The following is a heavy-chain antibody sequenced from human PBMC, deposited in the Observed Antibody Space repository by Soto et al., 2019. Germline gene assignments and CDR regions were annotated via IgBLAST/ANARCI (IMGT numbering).Heavy chain of an antibody. V-gene: IGHV4-39*01. CDR1: GASITSTTYF. CDR2: IYYSGKT. J-gene: IGHJ4*02. CDR3: AKNLPRTGRFDY. Sequence: KPSETLSLTCSLSGASITSTTYFWAWIRKTPGKGLEWSGSIYYSGKTHYNPSLKSRATISVDRSRNQFSLEVKSVTAADTAVYYCAKNLPRTGRFDYWGQGTVVTVSS.